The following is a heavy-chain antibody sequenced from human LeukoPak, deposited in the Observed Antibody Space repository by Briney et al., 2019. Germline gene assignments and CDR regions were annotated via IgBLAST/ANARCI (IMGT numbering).Heavy chain of an antibody. Sequence: GGSLRLSCTASGFTFSSYTMTWVRQAPGKGLEWVSAISGSGGSTYYADSVKGRFTISRDNSKNTLYLQMNSLRAEDTAVYYCAKGPLDTAMVGFDYWGQGTLVTVSS. CDR3: AKGPLDTAMVGFDY. V-gene: IGHV3-23*01. CDR1: GFTFSSYT. D-gene: IGHD5-18*01. J-gene: IGHJ4*02. CDR2: ISGSGGST.